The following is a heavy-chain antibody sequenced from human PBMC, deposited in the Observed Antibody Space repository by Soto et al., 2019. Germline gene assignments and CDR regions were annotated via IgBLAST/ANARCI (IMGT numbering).Heavy chain of an antibody. CDR3: ARGVTGDLDAFDI. CDR2: IKQDGSEK. V-gene: IGHV3-7*03. Sequence: GGSLRLSCAASGFTFSSYWMSWVRQAPGKGLEWVANIKQDGSEKYYVDSVKGRFTISRDNAKNSLYLQMNSLRAEDTAVYYCARGVTGDLDAFDIWGQGTVVTVSS. J-gene: IGHJ3*02. D-gene: IGHD7-27*01. CDR1: GFTFSSYW.